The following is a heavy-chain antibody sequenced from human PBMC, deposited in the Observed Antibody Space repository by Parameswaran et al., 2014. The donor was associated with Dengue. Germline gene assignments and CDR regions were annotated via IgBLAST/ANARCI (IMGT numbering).Heavy chain of an antibody. CDR2: IDWDEDK. J-gene: IGHJ6*02. Sequence: VRQAPGKALEWLARIDWDEDKFYRPSLKTRLTVSKDTSKNQVVLSMTNMDPVDTATYYCARMTFYYDASGYGMAVWGQGTTVTVSS. CDR3: ARMTFYYDASGYGMAV. V-gene: IGHV2-70*04. D-gene: IGHD3-22*01.